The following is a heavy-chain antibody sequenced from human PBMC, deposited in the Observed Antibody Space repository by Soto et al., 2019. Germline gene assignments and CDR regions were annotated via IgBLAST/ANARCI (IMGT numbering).Heavy chain of an antibody. D-gene: IGHD3-3*01. CDR3: ARDQSTYYDFWSGYSWGGMDV. CDR1: GITFSSYS. J-gene: IGHJ6*02. CDR2: ISSSSSTI. Sequence: PGGSLRLSCAASGITFSSYSMNWVRQAPGKGLEWVSYISSSSSTIYYADSVKGRFTISRDNAKNSLYLQMNSLRDEDTAVYYCARDQSTYYDFWSGYSWGGMDVWGQGTTVTVSS. V-gene: IGHV3-48*02.